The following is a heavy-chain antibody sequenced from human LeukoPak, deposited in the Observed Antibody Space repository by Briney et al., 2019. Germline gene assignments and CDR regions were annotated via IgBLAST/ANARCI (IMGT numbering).Heavy chain of an antibody. V-gene: IGHV3-30*03. Sequence: PGGSLRLSCAASGFTFSSYGMHWVRQAPGKGLEWVAVISYDGSNKYYADSVKGRFTISRDNSKNTLSLQMNSLRAEDTAVYYCARDLFARYCSSTSCYGLDYWGQGTLVTVSS. D-gene: IGHD2-2*01. CDR3: ARDLFARYCSSTSCYGLDY. J-gene: IGHJ4*02. CDR1: GFTFSSYG. CDR2: ISYDGSNK.